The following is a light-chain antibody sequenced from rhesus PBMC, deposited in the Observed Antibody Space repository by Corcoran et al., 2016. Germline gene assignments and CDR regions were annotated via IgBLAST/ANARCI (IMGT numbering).Light chain of an antibody. CDR2: GAT. CDR1: QSGSSS. V-gene: IGKV3-24*01. CDR3: LQHRNWPLPT. J-gene: IGKJ4*01. Sequence: EIVMTQSPATLALSPGERATRSCRASQSGSSSLAWYQQKPGQTPRLLIYGATSRATGIPDRVGGRRSGTDFTLTRHSLEPEDVAVYYCLQHRNWPLPTFCGGTKVELK.